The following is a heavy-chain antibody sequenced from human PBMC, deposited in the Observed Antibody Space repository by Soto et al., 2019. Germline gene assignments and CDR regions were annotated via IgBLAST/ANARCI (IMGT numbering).Heavy chain of an antibody. J-gene: IGHJ4*02. D-gene: IGHD3-22*01. CDR2: IHRSGST. V-gene: IGHV4-4*02. CDR3: ASRNYYDSTGYFDF. CDR1: GGSTSNNYW. Sequence: SETLSLTCAASGGSTSNNYWWSWVRQPPGRGLEWIGEIHRSGSTNYNPSLKSRVTISADKSKNQFSLKLSSVTAADTAVYYCASRNYYDSTGYFDFWGQGTLVTVSS.